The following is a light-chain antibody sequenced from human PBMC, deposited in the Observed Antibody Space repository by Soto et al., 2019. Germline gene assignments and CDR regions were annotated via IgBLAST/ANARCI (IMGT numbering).Light chain of an antibody. Sequence: EIVMTHPPATRSVSPGERATLSCRASQSVSSTFLAWYQQKPGQAPRLLIYGASSRATGIPDRFSGSGSGTDFTLTISRLEPEDFAVYYCQQYGSSPRTFGQGTKVDIK. CDR2: GAS. CDR3: QQYGSSPRT. CDR1: QSVSSTF. V-gene: IGKV3-20*01. J-gene: IGKJ1*01.